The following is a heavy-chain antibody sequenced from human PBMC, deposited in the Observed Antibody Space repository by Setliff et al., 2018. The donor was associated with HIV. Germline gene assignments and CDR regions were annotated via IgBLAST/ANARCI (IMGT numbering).Heavy chain of an antibody. D-gene: IGHD1-7*01. J-gene: IGHJ4*02. CDR3: VRHPREEPQRNYKFES. V-gene: IGHV4-39*01. CDR2: IFYTGST. Sequence: PSETLSLTCSVSGGSISSSTYYWGWIRQPPGKGLEWIGDIFYTGSTYYNPSLKSRVAISVDTSENQFSLKLNSVTAADTAMYYCVRHPREEPQRNYKFESWGQGTLVTVSS. CDR1: GGSISSSTYY.